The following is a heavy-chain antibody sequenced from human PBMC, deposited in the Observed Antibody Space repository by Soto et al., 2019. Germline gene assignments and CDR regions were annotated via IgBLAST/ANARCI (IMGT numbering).Heavy chain of an antibody. D-gene: IGHD6-19*01. CDR3: ARGYSSGPDY. V-gene: IGHV3-74*01. J-gene: IGHJ4*02. CDR2: INGDGSTT. Sequence: EVQLVESGGGLVQPGGSLRLSCAASGFTFSNHWMHWVRQAPGKGLEWVSRINGDGSTTTYADSVKGRFTIFRHNAKNTLYLQLNSLRAEDTALYYCARGYSSGPDYWGQGTLVTVSS. CDR1: GFTFSNHW.